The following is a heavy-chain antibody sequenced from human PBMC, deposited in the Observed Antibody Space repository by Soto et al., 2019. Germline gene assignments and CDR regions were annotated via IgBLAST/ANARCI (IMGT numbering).Heavy chain of an antibody. CDR3: ARWTVSANNWFDP. J-gene: IGHJ5*02. D-gene: IGHD2-8*01. CDR2: IRQDGGQI. Sequence: EVQLVESGGGLVLPGGSLRLSCAASGFTFSRYWMTWVRQAPGKGLEWVANIRQDGGQIDSVDPVKGRFTISRDTAKNSLYLQMNSLSAEDTAVYYCARWTVSANNWFDPWGQGTLVTVSS. CDR1: GFTFSRYW. V-gene: IGHV3-7*05.